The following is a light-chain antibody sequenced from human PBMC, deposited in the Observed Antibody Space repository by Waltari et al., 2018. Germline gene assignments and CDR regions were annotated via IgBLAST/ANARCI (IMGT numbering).Light chain of an antibody. CDR3: QHYVSLPAT. CDR2: GAS. Sequence: EIVLTQSPGTLFLSPGEGATLSCRANQSVSRTLAWYQQKPGQAPRLLIYGASSRATGLPDRFSGSGAGTDFSLTISRLAPDDSAVYFCQHYVSLPATFGQGTKVEIK. J-gene: IGKJ1*01. CDR1: QSVSRT. V-gene: IGKV3-20*01.